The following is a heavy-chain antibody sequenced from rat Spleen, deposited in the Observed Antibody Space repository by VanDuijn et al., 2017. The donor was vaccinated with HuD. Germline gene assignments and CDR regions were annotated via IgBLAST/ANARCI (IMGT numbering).Heavy chain of an antibody. J-gene: IGHJ2*01. CDR3: ARGGFFRF. V-gene: IGHV5-43*01. Sequence: EVQLVESGGGLVQPGSSLKVSCVASGFTFSSYVMHWFRQAPENGIEWLAYINTGGGNTYYRDSVRGRFTISRNNAKSTLYLQMDSLRSEDTATYYCARGGFFRFWGQGVMVTVSS. CDR2: INTGGGNT. CDR1: GFTFSSYV.